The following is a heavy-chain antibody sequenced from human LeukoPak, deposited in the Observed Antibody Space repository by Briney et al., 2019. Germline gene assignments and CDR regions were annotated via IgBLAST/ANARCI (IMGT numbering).Heavy chain of an antibody. J-gene: IGHJ6*03. CDR1: GGSISSYY. D-gene: IGHD1-26*01. V-gene: IGHV4-59*08. CDR3: ATNSGSYYHHYYYYYMDV. Sequence: SETLSLTCTVSGGSISSYYWSWIRQPPGKGLEWIGYIYYSGSTNYNPSLKSRVTISVDTSKNQFSLKLSSVTAADTAVYYCATNSGSYYHHYYYYYMDVWGKGTTVTVSS. CDR2: IYYSGST.